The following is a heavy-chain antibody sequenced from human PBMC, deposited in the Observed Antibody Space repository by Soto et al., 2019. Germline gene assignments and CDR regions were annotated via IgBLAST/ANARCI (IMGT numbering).Heavy chain of an antibody. D-gene: IGHD3-3*01. CDR1: GWSISSYY. Sequence: PSETLSLTCTVPGWSISSYYWSWIRQSPGKGLEWIGYIHYSGSTKSNPSLKSRVTISVDTSRNQVSLKLSSVTAADSAGYFCARSIFPLLHPSNYGMDVWGQETTVTVAS. CDR3: ARSIFPLLHPSNYGMDV. CDR2: IHYSGST. V-gene: IGHV4-59*01. J-gene: IGHJ6*01.